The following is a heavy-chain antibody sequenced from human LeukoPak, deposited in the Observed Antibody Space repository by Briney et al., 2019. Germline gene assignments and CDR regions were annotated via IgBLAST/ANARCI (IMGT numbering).Heavy chain of an antibody. J-gene: IGHJ5*02. Sequence: LSGGSLRLSCAASGFTFSSYWMSWVRQAPGKGLEWVANIKQDGSEKYYVDSVKGRFTISRDNAKNSLYLQMNSLRAEDTAVYYCAKEATVTPGNVNWFDPWGQGTLVTVSS. CDR2: IKQDGSEK. D-gene: IGHD4-17*01. CDR1: GFTFSSYW. V-gene: IGHV3-7*03. CDR3: AKEATVTPGNVNWFDP.